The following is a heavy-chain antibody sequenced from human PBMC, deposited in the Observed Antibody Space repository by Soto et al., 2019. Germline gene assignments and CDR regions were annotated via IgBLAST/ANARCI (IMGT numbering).Heavy chain of an antibody. J-gene: IGHJ4*02. Sequence: EVQLVESGGGLVQPGGSLRLSCAASGFTFSSYWMSWVRQAPGKGLEWVANIKQDGSEKYYVDSVKGRFTISRDNAKNSLCRQMNSLRAEDTAVYYCARGGGGYYDSSGYLDYWGQGTLVTVSS. CDR3: ARGGGGYYDSSGYLDY. CDR2: IKQDGSEK. D-gene: IGHD3-22*01. V-gene: IGHV3-7*01. CDR1: GFTFSSYW.